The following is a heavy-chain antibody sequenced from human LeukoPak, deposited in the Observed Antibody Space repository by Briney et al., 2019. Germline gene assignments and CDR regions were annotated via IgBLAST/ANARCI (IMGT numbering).Heavy chain of an antibody. D-gene: IGHD3-22*01. CDR2: IRQDGSEQ. V-gene: IGHV3-7*01. Sequence: PGGSLRLSCAASGFTFSTYWMSWVRQAPGKGLEWVANIRQDGSEQYYVDSVKGRFTISRDNAKHSLFLQMNSLRAEDTAVYYCARDVASSTYHFESSGLLDYWGQGTLVTVSS. J-gene: IGHJ4*02. CDR3: ARDVASSTYHFESSGLLDY. CDR1: GFTFSTYW.